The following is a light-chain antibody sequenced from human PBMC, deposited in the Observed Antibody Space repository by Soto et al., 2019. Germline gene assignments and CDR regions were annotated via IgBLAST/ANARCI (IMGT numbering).Light chain of an antibody. Sequence: DIQLTQSRSFLSASVGDRVTITCRASQGISSYLAWYQQKPGKAPKLLLYAASTLQSGVPSRFSGSGSGTEFTLTISRLQPEDFATYYCQQLNSYPIPFGQGTRLEIK. CDR2: AAS. J-gene: IGKJ5*01. CDR3: QQLNSYPIP. V-gene: IGKV1-9*01. CDR1: QGISSY.